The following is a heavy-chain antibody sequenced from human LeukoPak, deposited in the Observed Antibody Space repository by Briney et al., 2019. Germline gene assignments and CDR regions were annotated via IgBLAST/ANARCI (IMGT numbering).Heavy chain of an antibody. CDR3: ARVDRTTGTTPLGY. Sequence: ASVKVSCKDSGYTFTGYYMHWVRQAPGQGLECMGWINPNSGGTNYAQKFQGRVTMTRDTSISTAYMELSRLRSDDTAVYYCARVDRTTGTTPLGYWGQGTLVAVSS. CDR2: INPNSGGT. V-gene: IGHV1-2*02. J-gene: IGHJ4*02. D-gene: IGHD1-1*01. CDR1: GYTFTGYY.